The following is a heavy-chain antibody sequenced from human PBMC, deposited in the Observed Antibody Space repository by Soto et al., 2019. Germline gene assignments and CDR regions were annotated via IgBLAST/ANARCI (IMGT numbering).Heavy chain of an antibody. Sequence: ASVKVSCKASGYTFTSYAMHWVRQAPGQRLEWMGWINAGNGNTKYSQKFQGRVTITRDTSASTAYMELSSLRSEDTAVYYCARSPPAPYYDFWSGLLGWFDPWGHGTLVTVSS. CDR2: INAGNGNT. V-gene: IGHV1-3*01. CDR1: GYTFTSYA. CDR3: ARSPPAPYYDFWSGLLGWFDP. D-gene: IGHD3-3*01. J-gene: IGHJ5*02.